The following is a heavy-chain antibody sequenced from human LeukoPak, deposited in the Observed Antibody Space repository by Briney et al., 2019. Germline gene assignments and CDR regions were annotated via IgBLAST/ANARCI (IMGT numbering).Heavy chain of an antibody. CDR1: GFTFSSYA. J-gene: IGHJ4*02. CDR2: ISCSGGST. D-gene: IGHD2-2*01. Sequence: GGSLRLSCAASGFTFSSYAMSWVRQAPGKGLEWVSAISCSGGSTYYADSVKGRFTISRDNSKNTLYLQMNSLRAEDTAVYYCAKYAVYCSSTSCFDFDYWGQGTLVTVSS. V-gene: IGHV3-23*01. CDR3: AKYAVYCSSTSCFDFDY.